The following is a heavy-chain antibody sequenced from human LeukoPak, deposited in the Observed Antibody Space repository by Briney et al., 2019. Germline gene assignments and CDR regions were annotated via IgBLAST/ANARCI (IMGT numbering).Heavy chain of an antibody. V-gene: IGHV4-31*03. D-gene: IGHD3-3*01. CDR2: IYYSGST. CDR1: GGSISSGGYY. CDR3: ARERGRVTIFPYWYFDL. Sequence: RASETLSLTCTVSGGSISSGGYYWSWIRQHPGKGLEWIGYIYYSGSTYYNPSLKSRVTISVDTSKNQFSLKLSSVTAADTAVYYCARERGRVTIFPYWYFDLWGRGTLVTVSS. J-gene: IGHJ2*01.